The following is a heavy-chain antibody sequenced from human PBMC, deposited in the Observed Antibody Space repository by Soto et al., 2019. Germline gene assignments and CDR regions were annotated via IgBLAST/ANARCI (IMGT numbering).Heavy chain of an antibody. Sequence: QVQLVQSGAEVKKPGSSVKVSCKASGGTFSSYTISWVRQAPGQGLEWMGRIIPILGIANYAQKFQGRVTITADKSTSTGYMELSSLRAEDTAVYYCARDLKDCSSTSCYGYYYYGMDVWGQGTTVTVSS. CDR1: GGTFSSYT. CDR2: IIPILGIA. D-gene: IGHD2-2*01. CDR3: ARDLKDCSSTSCYGYYYYGMDV. V-gene: IGHV1-69*08. J-gene: IGHJ6*02.